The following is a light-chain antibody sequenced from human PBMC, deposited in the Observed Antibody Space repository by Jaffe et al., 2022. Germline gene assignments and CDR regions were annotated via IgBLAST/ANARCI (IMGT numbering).Light chain of an antibody. J-gene: IGKJ5*01. V-gene: IGKV3-15*01. CDR2: GAS. CDR3: QQYYNWPPIT. Sequence: EILMTQSPATLSVSPGDRATLSCRASQSVSSNLAWYQQKPGQAPRLLIFGASTRANGIPARFSGSGSGTEFTLTISSLQSEDFAIYYCQQYYNWPPITFGQGTRLDIK. CDR1: QSVSSN.